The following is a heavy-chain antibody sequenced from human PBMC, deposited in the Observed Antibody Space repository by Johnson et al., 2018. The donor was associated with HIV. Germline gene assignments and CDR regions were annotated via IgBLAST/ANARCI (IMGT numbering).Heavy chain of an antibody. CDR3: ARDEGIVVVSHAFDI. CDR1: GFTFSSYP. V-gene: IGHV3-30-3*01. D-gene: IGHD3-22*01. J-gene: IGHJ3*02. Sequence: QVQLVESGGGVVQPGRSLRLSCAASGFTFSSYPIQWVRQAPGKGLEWVAVISYDGSNKYYADSVKGRFTISRDNSKNTLYLQMNSLRAEDTAVYYCARDEGIVVVSHAFDIWGQGTIVSVSS. CDR2: ISYDGSNK.